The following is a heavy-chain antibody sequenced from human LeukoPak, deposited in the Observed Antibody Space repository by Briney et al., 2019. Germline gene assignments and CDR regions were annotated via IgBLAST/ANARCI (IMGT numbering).Heavy chain of an antibody. V-gene: IGHV4-59*11. J-gene: IGHJ4*02. CDR1: GGSITTHH. CDR2: VFDSGRT. CDR3: TSVELCNILWYLGF. Sequence: PSETLSLTCTVSGGSITTHHWNWIRQTPGKGLEWIGHVFDSGRTKENPSLKSRVTISADTSKNQFSLRLSSVTAADTAVYYCTSVELCNILWYLGFWGKGVLVTV. D-gene: IGHD2-21*01.